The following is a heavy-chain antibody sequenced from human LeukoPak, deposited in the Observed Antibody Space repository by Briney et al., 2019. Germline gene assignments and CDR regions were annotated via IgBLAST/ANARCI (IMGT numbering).Heavy chain of an antibody. CDR3: ARDTGSKTPGAIVGATGDAFDV. CDR2: IYSSGGT. J-gene: IGHJ3*01. CDR1: GFTVSSNY. D-gene: IGHD1-26*01. V-gene: IGHV3-53*01. Sequence: GGSLRLSCAASGFTVSSNYMSWVRQAPGKGLEWLSVIYSSGGTYYADSVKGRFTISRDNVENTLFLQMNSLRVEDTAVYYCARDTGSKTPGAIVGATGDAFDVWGQGTMVIVSS.